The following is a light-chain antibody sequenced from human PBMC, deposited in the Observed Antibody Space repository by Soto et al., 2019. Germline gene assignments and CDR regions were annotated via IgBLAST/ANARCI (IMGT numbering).Light chain of an antibody. CDR2: GTS. Sequence: ELVWTQSPGTRSLSPGERASLSGRASPSLSSSYLAWSQQKPGQAPRLLIYGTSIRATGIPDRFSGSGSGTDFTLTITRLEPEDFAVYYCQRFGTSPPWTFGQGTKLDIK. V-gene: IGKV3-20*01. CDR3: QRFGTSPPWT. CDR1: PSLSSSY. J-gene: IGKJ1*01.